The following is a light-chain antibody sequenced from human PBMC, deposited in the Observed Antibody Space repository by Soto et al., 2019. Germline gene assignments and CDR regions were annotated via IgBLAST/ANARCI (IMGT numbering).Light chain of an antibody. J-gene: IGLJ1*01. V-gene: IGLV2-14*01. CDR3: SSYTSSSTKV. CDR2: DVS. CDR1: SSDVGGYNY. Sequence: QSALTQPASVSGSPGQSITISCTGTSSDVGGYNYVSWYQQHPGKAPKLMIYDVSNRPSGVSNRFSGSKSGNTASLTISGIQAEDEADYYCSSYTSSSTKVFGTGTKLTVL.